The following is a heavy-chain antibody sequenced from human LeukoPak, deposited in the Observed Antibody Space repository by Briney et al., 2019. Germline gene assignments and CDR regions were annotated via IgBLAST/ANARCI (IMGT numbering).Heavy chain of an antibody. CDR2: INHSGST. V-gene: IGHV4-34*01. CDR3: ARDGPSVYFDY. J-gene: IGHJ4*02. CDR1: GGSFSGYY. Sequence: SETLSLTCAVYGGSFSGYYWSWIRQPPGKGLEWIGEINHSGSTNYNPSLKSRVTISVDTYKNQFSLKLSSVTAADTAVYYCARDGPSVYFDYWGQGTLVTVSS.